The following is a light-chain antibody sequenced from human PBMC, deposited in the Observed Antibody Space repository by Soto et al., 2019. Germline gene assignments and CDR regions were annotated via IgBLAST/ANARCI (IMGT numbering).Light chain of an antibody. CDR2: GAS. J-gene: IGKJ1*01. Sequence: EVMMTQSPATLSLSPGERATLSCRASQSMRSNVAWYQQKPGQAPRLLIYGASTRAAGIPARFSGSGSGTEFTLTISSLQSEDFAVYHCQQYYNWWTFGQGTKV. CDR1: QSMRSN. CDR3: QQYYNWWT. V-gene: IGKV3-15*01.